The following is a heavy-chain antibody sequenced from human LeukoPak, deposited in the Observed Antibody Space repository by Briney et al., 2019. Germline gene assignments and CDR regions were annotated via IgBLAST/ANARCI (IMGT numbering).Heavy chain of an antibody. CDR1: GGSISSYY. Sequence: SETLSLTCSVSGGSISSYYWSWIRQPPGKGLEWIGYIYYSGSTNYNPSLKSRVTISVDTSKNQFSLKLSSVTAADTAVYYCARVTVAGADAFDIWGQGTMVTVSS. D-gene: IGHD4-23*01. CDR3: ARVTVAGADAFDI. J-gene: IGHJ3*02. V-gene: IGHV4-59*01. CDR2: IYYSGST.